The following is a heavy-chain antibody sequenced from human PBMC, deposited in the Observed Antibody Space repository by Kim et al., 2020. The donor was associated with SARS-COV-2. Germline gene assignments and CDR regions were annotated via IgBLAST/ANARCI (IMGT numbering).Heavy chain of an antibody. Sequence: SETLSLTCTVSCASISSSFNYWGWIRQPPGKGLEWIGSVYHSGTTYDSPSLKSRVTVSVDTSKNEFSLKVTSVTAADTAVYFCARLPHDSSGYVDCWGQGILVTVSS. CDR1: CASISSSFNY. D-gene: IGHD3-22*01. V-gene: IGHV4-39*01. J-gene: IGHJ4*02. CDR2: VYHSGTT. CDR3: ARLPHDSSGYVDC.